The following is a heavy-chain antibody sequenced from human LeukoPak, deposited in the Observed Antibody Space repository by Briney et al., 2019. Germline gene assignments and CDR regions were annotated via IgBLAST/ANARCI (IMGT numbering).Heavy chain of an antibody. CDR3: AKDHLVRGVMAS. CDR2: IYSGGST. J-gene: IGHJ5*02. CDR1: GFTVSTYY. D-gene: IGHD3-10*01. V-gene: IGHV3-53*01. Sequence: GGSLRLSCAASGFTVSTYYMTWVRQAPGKGLECVSVIYSGGSTYYADSVKGRFTVSRDNSKNTLYLQMNSLRAEDTAMYYCAKDHLVRGVMASWGQGTLVTVSS.